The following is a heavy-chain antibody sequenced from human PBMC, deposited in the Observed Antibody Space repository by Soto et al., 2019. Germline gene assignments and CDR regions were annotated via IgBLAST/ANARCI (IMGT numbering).Heavy chain of an antibody. Sequence: ASETLSLTCVASGGSLSHYFWSSLRLPPGVALEWIGEINHLGSINYNPSLKSRVTMSVDTSKNQFSLTLNSVTAADTATYYCARGGISHWAYFYYMDVWDRGTTVTVSS. D-gene: IGHD2-21*01. CDR3: ARGGISHWAYFYYMDV. CDR1: GGSLSHYF. V-gene: IGHV4-34*01. CDR2: INHLGSI. J-gene: IGHJ6*03.